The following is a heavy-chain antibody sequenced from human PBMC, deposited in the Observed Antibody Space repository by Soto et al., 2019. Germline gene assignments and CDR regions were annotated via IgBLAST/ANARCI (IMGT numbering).Heavy chain of an antibody. D-gene: IGHD3-10*01. Sequence: SETLSLTCAVYGGSFSGYYWSWIRQPPGKGLEWIGEIYHSGSTYYNPSLKSRVTISVDTSKNQFSLKLSSVTAADTAVYYCARNYGSGSLPFDYWGQGTLVTVSS. J-gene: IGHJ4*02. CDR3: ARNYGSGSLPFDY. CDR1: GGSFSGYY. CDR2: IYHSGST. V-gene: IGHV4-34*09.